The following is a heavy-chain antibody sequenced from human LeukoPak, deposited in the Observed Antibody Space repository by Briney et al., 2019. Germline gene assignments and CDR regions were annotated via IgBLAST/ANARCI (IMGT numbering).Heavy chain of an antibody. Sequence: MPSQTLSLTCTVSGGSISSGGYYWSWIRQPPGKGLEWIGYIYHSGSTYYNPSLKSRVTISVDTSKNQFSLKLSSVTAADTAVYYCARSKAHDAFDIWGQGTMVTVSS. J-gene: IGHJ3*02. CDR1: GGSISSGGYY. V-gene: IGHV4-30-2*01. CDR3: ARSKAHDAFDI. CDR2: IYHSGST.